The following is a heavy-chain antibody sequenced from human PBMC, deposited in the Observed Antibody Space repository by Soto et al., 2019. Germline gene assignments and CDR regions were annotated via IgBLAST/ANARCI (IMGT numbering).Heavy chain of an antibody. J-gene: IGHJ3*02. D-gene: IGHD3-22*01. Sequence: GGSLRLSCAASSFTFNNAWMNWVRQAPGKGLEWVGRIKSKTDDGTTDYAAPVKGRFTISRDDSKNTLYLQMNSLKAEDTAVYYCATGEYYDSSGYYPDAFDIWGQGTMVTVSS. CDR1: SFTFNNAW. CDR2: IKSKTDDGTT. CDR3: ATGEYYDSSGYYPDAFDI. V-gene: IGHV3-15*07.